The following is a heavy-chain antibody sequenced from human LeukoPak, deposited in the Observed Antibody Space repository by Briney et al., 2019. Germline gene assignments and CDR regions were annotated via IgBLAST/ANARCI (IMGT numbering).Heavy chain of an antibody. V-gene: IGHV1-18*01. CDR2: ISAYNGNT. CDR3: AREGFYYDILTGYYHKYYYYGMDV. D-gene: IGHD3-9*01. J-gene: IGHJ6*02. CDR1: GYTFTSYG. Sequence: ASVKVSCKASGYTFTSYGISWVRQAPGQGLEWMGWISAYNGNTNYAQKLQGRVTMTTDTSTSTAYMELRSLRSDDTAVYYCAREGFYYDILTGYYHKYYYYGMDVWGQGTTVTVSS.